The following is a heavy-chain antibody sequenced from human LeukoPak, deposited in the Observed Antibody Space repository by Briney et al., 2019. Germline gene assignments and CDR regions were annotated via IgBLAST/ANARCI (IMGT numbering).Heavy chain of an antibody. CDR2: IIPIFGTA. V-gene: IGHV1-69*13. CDR1: GGTFSSYA. J-gene: IGHJ4*02. CDR3: ARDAVDKTYYYDSSGYYFDY. D-gene: IGHD3-22*01. Sequence: SVKVSCKASGGTFSSYAISWVRQAPGQGLEWMGGIIPIFGTANYAQKFQGRVTNTADESASTAYMELSSLRSEDTAVYYYARDAVDKTYYYDSSGYYFDYWGQGTLVTVSS.